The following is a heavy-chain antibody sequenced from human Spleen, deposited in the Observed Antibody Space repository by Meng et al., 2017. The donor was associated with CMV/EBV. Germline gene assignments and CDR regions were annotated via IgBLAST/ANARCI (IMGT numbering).Heavy chain of an antibody. V-gene: IGHV3-53*01. Sequence: GESLKISCAASGFTIISNYMSWVRQAPGKGLEWVSVIYSGGSTYYADSVKGRFTISRDNSKNTLYLQMSSLRAEDTAVYYCARKSIRGRDYYGMDVWGQGTTVTVSS. CDR2: IYSGGST. CDR3: ARKSIRGRDYYGMDV. CDR1: GFTIISNY. D-gene: IGHD3-16*01. J-gene: IGHJ6*02.